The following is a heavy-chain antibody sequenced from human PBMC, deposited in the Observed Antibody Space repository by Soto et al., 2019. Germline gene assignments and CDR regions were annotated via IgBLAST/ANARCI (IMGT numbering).Heavy chain of an antibody. CDR3: ARSSGGVFGIIIEGSNWFAP. CDR1: AFTFTNSA. J-gene: IGHJ5*02. V-gene: IGHV1-58*01. Sequence: SVKVSCKASAFTFTNSAVQWVRQARGQRPEWIGWIVVGNGNTNYAQKFQGRVTITRDMSTTTVYLELSSLRSEDTAVYYCARSSGGVFGIIIEGSNWFAPWGQGTLVTVSS. D-gene: IGHD3-3*01. CDR2: IVVGNGNT.